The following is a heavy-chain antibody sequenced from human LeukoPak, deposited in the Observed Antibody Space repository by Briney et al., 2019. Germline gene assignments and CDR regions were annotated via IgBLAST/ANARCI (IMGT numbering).Heavy chain of an antibody. D-gene: IGHD2-2*01. J-gene: IGHJ4*02. Sequence: SETLTLTCAVYGGSFSGYYWTWIRQPPGKGLEWIGSFFLKGSTYYNPSLKSRVTISVDTSKNQFSLTLSSVTAADTAVYYCARVARCTSCFDVDYWGQGTLVTVSS. CDR1: GGSFSGYY. CDR3: ARVARCTSCFDVDY. CDR2: FFLKGST. V-gene: IGHV4-34*12.